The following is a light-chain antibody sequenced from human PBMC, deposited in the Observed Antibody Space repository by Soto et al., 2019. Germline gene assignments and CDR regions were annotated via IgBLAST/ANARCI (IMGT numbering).Light chain of an antibody. CDR2: DAS. Sequence: QMSQAPSSLAASKRDRVTITCQASQGISSHLNWYQHIPGKAPKLLIYDASNLEIGVPSRFSGSGSGTDFTFTITSLQPEDIATYYCQQFDNLPLTFGGG. CDR1: QGISSH. CDR3: QQFDNLPLT. J-gene: IGKJ4*01. V-gene: IGKV1-33*01.